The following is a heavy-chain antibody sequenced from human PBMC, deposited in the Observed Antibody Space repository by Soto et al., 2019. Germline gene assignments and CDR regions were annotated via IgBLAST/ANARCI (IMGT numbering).Heavy chain of an antibody. CDR3: GRWWGTIGAYDS. D-gene: IGHD3-16*01. CDR2: ISYEGRLK. CDR1: GLISGSDSG. V-gene: IGHV3-33*01. J-gene: IGHJ5*01. Sequence: QVQLVESGGGVVQPGRSLRLSCAASGLISGSDSGMHWVRQAPAKGLEWVAVISYEGRLKYYADAVKGRFTISRDNSKNMVYQQMDSRRAEDTAVYCWGRWWGTIGAYDSWGQGTLVTVSP.